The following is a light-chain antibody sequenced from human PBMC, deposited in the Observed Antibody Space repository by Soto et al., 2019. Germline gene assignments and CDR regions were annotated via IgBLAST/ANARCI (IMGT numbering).Light chain of an antibody. J-gene: IGKJ1*01. Sequence: EIVMTQSPATLSVSPGERATLSCRASQSVSSNLAWYQQKPGQAPRLLIYGASTRATGIPARFSGSGSGTEFTLTISSLQSEDFAVYYCQQYSNWPLWTFGLGTKVDIK. CDR2: GAS. CDR1: QSVSSN. V-gene: IGKV3-15*01. CDR3: QQYSNWPLWT.